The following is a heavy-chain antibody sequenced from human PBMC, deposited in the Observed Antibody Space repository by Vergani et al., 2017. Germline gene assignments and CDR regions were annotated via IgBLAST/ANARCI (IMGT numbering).Heavy chain of an antibody. V-gene: IGHV3-23*01. D-gene: IGHD5-18*01. CDR1: GFTFSTYA. CDR2: LTVGGGST. CDR3: ANSPDREVWSADYSYYIDV. Sequence: EVPLLESGGSLKQPGGPVRLSRAALGFTFSTYAMHWVRQAPGKWLDWVSALTVGGGSTYYADTFKGRFINSRDNSKYTLYLQMNCLRAEVTAVFYCANSPDREVWSADYSYYIDVWGKGTTVTVSS. J-gene: IGHJ6*04.